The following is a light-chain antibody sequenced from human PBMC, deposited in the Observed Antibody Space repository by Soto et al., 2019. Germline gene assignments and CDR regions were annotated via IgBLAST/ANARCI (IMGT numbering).Light chain of an antibody. J-gene: IGKJ2*01. CDR3: RKYNSAPPVPYT. Sequence: DIQMTQSPSSLSASVGDRVTITCRASQGIGNYLAWYQQKPGKVPKLLIYAASTLQSGVPSRFSGSGSGTDFTLSISSLPPEDVATYYCRKYNSAPPVPYTFGQGTKLEIK. V-gene: IGKV1-27*01. CDR2: AAS. CDR1: QGIGNY.